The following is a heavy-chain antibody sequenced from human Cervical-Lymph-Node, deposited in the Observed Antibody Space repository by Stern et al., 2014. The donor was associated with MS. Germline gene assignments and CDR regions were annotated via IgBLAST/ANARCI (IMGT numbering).Heavy chain of an antibody. CDR2: ISYDGSNK. Sequence: VQLVESGGGVVQPGRSLRLSCAASGFTFSSYAMHWVRQAPGKGLEWVAGISYDGSNKYDADSVKGRFTISRDNSKNTVYLQMNSLRAEDTAVYYCARDYSNYGDYWGQGTLVTVSS. D-gene: IGHD4-11*01. V-gene: IGHV3-30*01. CDR3: ARDYSNYGDY. CDR1: GFTFSSYA. J-gene: IGHJ4*02.